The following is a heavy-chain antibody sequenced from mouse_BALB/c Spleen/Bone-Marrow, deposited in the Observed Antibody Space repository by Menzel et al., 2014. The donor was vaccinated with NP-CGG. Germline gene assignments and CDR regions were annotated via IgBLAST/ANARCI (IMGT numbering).Heavy chain of an antibody. CDR3: AGGRFAY. D-gene: IGHD1-1*02. CDR1: GYTFTNYW. Sequence: QVQLKEPGAELAKPGASVKMSCKASGYTFTNYWMHWVKQRPGQGLEWIGYIYPSTGYTEYNQKFKDKATLTSDKSSSTAYMQLSSLTSEDSAVYYCAGGRFAYWGQGTLVTVSA. CDR2: IYPSTGYT. J-gene: IGHJ3*01. V-gene: IGHV1-7*01.